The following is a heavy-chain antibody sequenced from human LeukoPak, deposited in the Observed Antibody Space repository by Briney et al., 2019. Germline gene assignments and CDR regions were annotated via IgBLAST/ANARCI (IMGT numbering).Heavy chain of an antibody. Sequence: ASVKVSCKASGYAFTGYYMHWVRQAPGQGLEWMGWISAYNGNTNYAQKLQGRVTMTTDTSTSTAYMELRSLRSDDTAVYYCARTPLVPAALDYWGQGTLVTVSS. CDR2: ISAYNGNT. CDR1: GYAFTGYY. D-gene: IGHD2-2*01. J-gene: IGHJ4*02. CDR3: ARTPLVPAALDY. V-gene: IGHV1-18*04.